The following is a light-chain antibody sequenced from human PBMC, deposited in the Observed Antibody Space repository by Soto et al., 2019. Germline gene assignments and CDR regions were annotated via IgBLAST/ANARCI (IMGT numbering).Light chain of an antibody. Sequence: QAVVTQSPSASASLGASVNLTCTLSSGHSTYAIAWHQQQSEKGPRFLMKIYYDGTNSMGDGFFERFYGSSSGAERDLTISRVQSEEESYDYCERFGRSMQVFGGGTQLTV. V-gene: IGLV4-69*01. CDR1: SGHSTYA. CDR3: ERFGRSMQV. CDR2: IYYDGTN. J-gene: IGLJ3*02.